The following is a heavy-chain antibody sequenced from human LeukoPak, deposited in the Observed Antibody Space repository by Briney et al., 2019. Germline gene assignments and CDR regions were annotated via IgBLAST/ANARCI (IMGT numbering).Heavy chain of an antibody. J-gene: IGHJ3*02. Sequence: ASVKVSCKASGDNFSSYVLTWVRQAPGQGLEWMGRSIPTLNVANFAQKFRGRVSISADKSTNTAHLELSNLRSEDTAVYYCTREGVYSPDPTSYHRLPFDIWGKGTLVIVSS. CDR3: TREGVYSPDPTSYHRLPFDI. V-gene: IGHV1-69*04. D-gene: IGHD3-16*02. CDR2: SIPTLNVA. CDR1: GDNFSSYV.